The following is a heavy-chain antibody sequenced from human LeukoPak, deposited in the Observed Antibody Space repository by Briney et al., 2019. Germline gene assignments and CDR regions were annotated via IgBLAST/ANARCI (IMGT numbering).Heavy chain of an antibody. CDR2: ISSSGSSI. V-gene: IGHV3-48*03. J-gene: IGHJ3*02. D-gene: IGHD3-22*01. CDR1: GLTFSSYE. CDR3: ARDSHKFDSSGYYPDAFDI. Sequence: GGSLRLSCAASGLTFSSYEMNWVRQAPGKGLAWVSYISSSGSSIYYADSVKGRFTISRDNAKKSPYLQMHSLRAEDTAVYYCARDSHKFDSSGYYPDAFDIWGQGTMVTVSS.